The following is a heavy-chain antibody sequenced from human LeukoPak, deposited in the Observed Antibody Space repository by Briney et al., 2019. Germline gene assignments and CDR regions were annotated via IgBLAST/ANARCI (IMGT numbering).Heavy chain of an antibody. Sequence: GASVKVFCKASGYTFTGYYMHWARQAPGQGLEWMGWINPNSGGTNYAQKFQGRVTMTRDTSISTAYMELSRLRSDDTAVYYCARETPRRGRGYCSGGSCSLMHYWGQGTLVTVSS. V-gene: IGHV1-2*02. D-gene: IGHD2-15*01. J-gene: IGHJ4*02. CDR1: GYTFTGYY. CDR3: ARETPRRGRGYCSGGSCSLMHY. CDR2: INPNSGGT.